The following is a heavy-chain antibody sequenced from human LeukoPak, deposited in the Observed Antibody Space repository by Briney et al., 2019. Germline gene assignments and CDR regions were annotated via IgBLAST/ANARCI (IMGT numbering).Heavy chain of an antibody. Sequence: GGSLRLSCAASGFTLSSYSMNWVRQAPGKGLEWVSSISSSSSYIYYADSVKGRFTISRDNAKNSLYLKMNSLRAEDTAVYYCARAALFDWLLEYYYYMDVWGKGTTVTVSS. D-gene: IGHD3-9*01. CDR1: GFTLSSYS. CDR2: ISSSSSYI. J-gene: IGHJ6*03. V-gene: IGHV3-21*01. CDR3: ARAALFDWLLEYYYYMDV.